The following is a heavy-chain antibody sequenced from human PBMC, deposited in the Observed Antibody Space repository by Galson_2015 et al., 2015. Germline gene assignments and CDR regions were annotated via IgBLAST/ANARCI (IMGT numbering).Heavy chain of an antibody. CDR1: GFTFSSYG. D-gene: IGHD1-26*01. CDR2: IWYDGSNK. CDR3: AGGVVGVDYYYYYGMDV. J-gene: IGHJ6*02. V-gene: IGHV3-33*01. Sequence: SLRLSCAASGFTFSSYGMHWVRQAPGKGLEWVGVIWYDGSNKYYADSVKGRLTISRDNSKNTLHLQMNSLRAEDTAVYYCAGGVVGVDYYYYYGMDVWGQGTTVTVSS.